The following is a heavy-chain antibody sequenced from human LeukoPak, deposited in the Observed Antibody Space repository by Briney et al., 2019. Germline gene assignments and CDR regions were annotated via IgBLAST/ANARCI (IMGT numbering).Heavy chain of an antibody. CDR3: ARIIGVVTGKFDP. CDR2: IYYSGST. Sequence: SETLSLTCTVSGGSISSYYWSWIRQPPGKGLEWIGYIYYSGSTDYNPSLKSRVTISVDTSKNQFSLKLSSVTAADTAVYYCARIIGVVTGKFDPWGQGTLVTVSS. V-gene: IGHV4-59*01. J-gene: IGHJ5*02. D-gene: IGHD2-21*02. CDR1: GGSISSYY.